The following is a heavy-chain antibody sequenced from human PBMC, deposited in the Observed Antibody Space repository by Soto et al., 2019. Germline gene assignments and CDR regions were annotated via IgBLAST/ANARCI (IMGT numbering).Heavy chain of an antibody. CDR3: AKWSYLDS. V-gene: IGHV3-23*04. CDR1: GFSFASFA. J-gene: IGHJ4*02. CDR2: ISGSDGKT. D-gene: IGHD3-3*01. Sequence: DVRLAESGGGLVQPGGSLRLSCTTSGFSFASFAMTWVRQAPGKGLEWVATISGSDGKTYYADSVKGRFSISRDTSMNTLYLQMNSLRADDTAIYYCAKWSYLDSWGQGTRVTVSS.